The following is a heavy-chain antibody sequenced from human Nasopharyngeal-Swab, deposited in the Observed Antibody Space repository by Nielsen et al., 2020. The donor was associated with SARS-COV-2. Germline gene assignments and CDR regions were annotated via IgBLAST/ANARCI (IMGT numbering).Heavy chain of an antibody. CDR2: ISGSGGST. CDR3: AKEEVSTTGTRDYYYYYMDV. D-gene: IGHD1-1*01. CDR1: GFTFSSYA. V-gene: IGHV3-23*01. Sequence: GGSLRLSYAASGFTFSSYAMSWVRQAPGKGLEWVSAISGSGGSTYYADSVKGRFTISRDNSKNTLYLQMNSLRAEDTAVYYCAKEEVSTTGTRDYYYYYMDVWGKGTTVTVSS. J-gene: IGHJ6*03.